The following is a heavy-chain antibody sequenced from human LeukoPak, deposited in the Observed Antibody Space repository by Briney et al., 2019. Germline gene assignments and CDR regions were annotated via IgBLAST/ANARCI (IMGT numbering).Heavy chain of an antibody. J-gene: IGHJ4*02. CDR1: GFTFSSYE. Sequence: GGSLRLSWAASGFTFSSYEMNWGRQAAGKGREWGAYISSSGSTIYYADCVKGRFTISRENAKNSLYLQMNSLRAEDTAMYDCARQNLESTVPLQYWGQGTLVTVSS. D-gene: IGHD5/OR15-5a*01. CDR3: ARQNLESTVPLQY. CDR2: ISSSGSTI. V-gene: IGHV3-48*03.